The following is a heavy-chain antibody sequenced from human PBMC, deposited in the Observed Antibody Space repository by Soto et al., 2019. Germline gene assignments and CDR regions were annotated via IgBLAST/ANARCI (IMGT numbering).Heavy chain of an antibody. J-gene: IGHJ4*02. V-gene: IGHV4-31*03. CDR3: ARTTAVPNTLRSRYFFDY. Sequence: PSETLSLTCTVSGGSISSGGYYWSWIRQHPGKGLEWIGHIYYSGSTFYNPSLKSRVTISVDKSKKHFSLKLTSVTTADTALYYCARTTAVPNTLRSRYFFDYWGQGTLVTV. CDR1: GGSISSGGYY. CDR2: IYYSGST. D-gene: IGHD4-17*01.